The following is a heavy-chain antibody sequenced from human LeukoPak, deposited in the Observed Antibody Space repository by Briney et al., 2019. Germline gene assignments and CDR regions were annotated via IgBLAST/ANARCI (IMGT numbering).Heavy chain of an antibody. CDR2: IKQDGSEK. Sequence: GGSLRLSCAASGFTFSSYWMSWVRQALGKGLEWVANIKQDGSEKYYVDSVKGRFTISRDNAKNSLYLQMNSLRAEDTAVYYCARVKLRLDFDYYYYMDVWGKGTTVTISS. D-gene: IGHD1-7*01. CDR3: ARVKLRLDFDYYYYMDV. J-gene: IGHJ6*03. CDR1: GFTFSSYW. V-gene: IGHV3-7*01.